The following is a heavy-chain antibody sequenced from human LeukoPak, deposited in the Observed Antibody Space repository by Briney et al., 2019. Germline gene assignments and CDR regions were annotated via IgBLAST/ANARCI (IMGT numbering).Heavy chain of an antibody. Sequence: GRSLRLSCAASGFTFSSYGMHWVRQAPGKGLEWVSVIWYDGSNKYYADSVKGRFSISRDNSKNTLYLQMNSLRAEDTAVYYCAREGSYYYYYGMDVWGQGTTVTVSS. V-gene: IGHV3-33*01. CDR1: GFTFSSYG. CDR3: AREGSYYYYYGMDV. CDR2: IWYDGSNK. J-gene: IGHJ6*02. D-gene: IGHD1-26*01.